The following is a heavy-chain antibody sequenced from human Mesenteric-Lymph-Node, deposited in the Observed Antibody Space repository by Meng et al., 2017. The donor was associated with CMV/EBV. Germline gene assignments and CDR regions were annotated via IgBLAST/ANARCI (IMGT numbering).Heavy chain of an antibody. CDR2: ISGNGGST. Sequence: GESLKISCAASGFTFSSYSMSWVRQAPGKGMEWVTAISGNGGSTDYEDPVKGRFTVSRDNSKNTQYLQMNSLGAEDTAVYYCARDQDPIGHGLDVWGPGTTVTVSS. J-gene: IGHJ6*02. V-gene: IGHV3-23*01. CDR1: GFTFSSYS. D-gene: IGHD2-15*01. CDR3: ARDQDPIGHGLDV.